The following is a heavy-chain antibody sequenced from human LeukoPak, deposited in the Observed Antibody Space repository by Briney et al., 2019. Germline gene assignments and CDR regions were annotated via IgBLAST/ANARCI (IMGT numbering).Heavy chain of an antibody. CDR2: ISGSGGST. CDR3: AKYAYYYDSSGYYDY. J-gene: IGHJ4*02. CDR1: GFTFSSYA. V-gene: IGHV3-23*01. D-gene: IGHD3-22*01. Sequence: PGGSLRLPCAASGFTFSSYAMSWVRQAPGKGLEWVSAISGSGGSTYYADSVKGRFTISRDNSKNTLYLQMNSLRAEDTAVYYCAKYAYYYDSSGYYDYWGQGTLVTVSS.